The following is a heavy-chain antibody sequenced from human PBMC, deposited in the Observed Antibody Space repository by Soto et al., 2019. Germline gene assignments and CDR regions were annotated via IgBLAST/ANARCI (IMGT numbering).Heavy chain of an antibody. CDR2: ISWNSGSI. D-gene: IGHD5-12*01. Sequence: PGVSLRLSCAASGFTFDDYAMHWVRQAPGKGLEWVSGISWNSGSIGYADCVKGRFTISRDNAKNSLYLQMSSLRAEDTALYYCAKDIVATRLDYYYGMDVWGQGTTVTVSS. J-gene: IGHJ6*02. V-gene: IGHV3-9*01. CDR3: AKDIVATRLDYYYGMDV. CDR1: GFTFDDYA.